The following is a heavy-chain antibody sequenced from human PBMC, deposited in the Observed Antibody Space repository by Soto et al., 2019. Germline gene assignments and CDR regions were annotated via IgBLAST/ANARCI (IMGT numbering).Heavy chain of an antibody. V-gene: IGHV3-66*01. CDR2: LYSGGTT. Sequence: GGSLRLSCVASGFTVSNYYMTWVRQAPGKGLEWVSVLYSGGTTNYADSVKGRFTISRDNSKNMLYLQMNSLRAEDTAVYYCAKDGRGGTWDYWGQGTLVSVSS. J-gene: IGHJ4*02. CDR1: GFTVSNYY. D-gene: IGHD2-15*01. CDR3: AKDGRGGTWDY.